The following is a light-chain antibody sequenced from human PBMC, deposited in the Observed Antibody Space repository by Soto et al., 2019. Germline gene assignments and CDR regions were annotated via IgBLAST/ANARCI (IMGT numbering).Light chain of an antibody. J-gene: IGKJ5*01. Sequence: DIQMTQSPSSLSASVGDRVTINCQASQDINNYLNWYQQKPGKAPKLLIYDAANLETGVPSRFSGSGSGSDFSFTITSLQPEDIGTYYCQQYDNLPITFAQGTRLEIK. CDR1: QDINNY. V-gene: IGKV1-33*01. CDR2: DAA. CDR3: QQYDNLPIT.